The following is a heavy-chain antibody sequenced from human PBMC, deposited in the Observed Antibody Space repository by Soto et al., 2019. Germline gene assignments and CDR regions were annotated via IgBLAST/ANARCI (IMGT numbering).Heavy chain of an antibody. CDR1: GYRFTSYY. V-gene: IGHV1-46*01. D-gene: IGHD6-13*01. J-gene: IGHJ6*02. CDR3: ERGQELAGSSFGMDV. Sequence: GASMKVSCKASGYRFTSYYMHWVRQAPGQGLEWMGMINPSGSGTIYAQKFQGRVTMARDASTSTVYMELSSLRSDDTAVYYCERGQELAGSSFGMDVWGQGTTVNVS. CDR2: INPSGSGT.